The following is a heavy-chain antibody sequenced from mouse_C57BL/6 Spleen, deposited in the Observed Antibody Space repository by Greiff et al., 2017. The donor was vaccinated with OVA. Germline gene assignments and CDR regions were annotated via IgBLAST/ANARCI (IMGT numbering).Heavy chain of an antibody. CDR2: IDPSDSYT. Sequence: QVQLQQPGAELVMPGASVKLSCKASGYTFTSYWMHWVKQRPGQGLEWIGEIDPSDSYTNYNQKFKGKSTLTVDKSSSTAYMQLSSLTSEDSAVYYCACSITTEVEGFAYWGQGTLVTVSA. D-gene: IGHD1-1*01. CDR1: GYTFTSYW. J-gene: IGHJ3*01. V-gene: IGHV1-69*01. CDR3: ACSITTEVEGFAY.